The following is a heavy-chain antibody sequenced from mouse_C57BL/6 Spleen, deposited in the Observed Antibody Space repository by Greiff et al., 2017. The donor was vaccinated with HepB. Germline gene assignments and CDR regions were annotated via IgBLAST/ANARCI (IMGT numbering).Heavy chain of an antibody. CDR1: GYTFTSYW. Sequence: QQPGAELVMPGASVKLSCKASGYTFTSYWMHWVKQRPGQGLEWIGEIEPSDSYTNYNQKFKGKSTLTVDKSSSTAYMQLSSLTSEDSAVYYCATGTRYFDYWGQGTTLTVSS. D-gene: IGHD4-1*01. V-gene: IGHV1-69*01. CDR2: IEPSDSYT. J-gene: IGHJ2*01. CDR3: ATGTRYFDY.